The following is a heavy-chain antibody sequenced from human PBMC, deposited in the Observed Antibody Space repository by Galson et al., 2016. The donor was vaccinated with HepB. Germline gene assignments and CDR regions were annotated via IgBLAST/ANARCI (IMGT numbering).Heavy chain of an antibody. Sequence: SLRLSCAASGFTFRSYDMSRVRQAPGKGLEWVSGINYSGSNTYYADSVKGRFTISRDNSKNTLYLQMNSLRVEDSAVYYCAKGKRYSDSGSYYVDYWGQGTLVTVSS. J-gene: IGHJ4*02. CDR1: GFTFRSYD. D-gene: IGHD3-10*01. CDR3: AKGKRYSDSGSYYVDY. CDR2: INYSGSNT. V-gene: IGHV3-23*01.